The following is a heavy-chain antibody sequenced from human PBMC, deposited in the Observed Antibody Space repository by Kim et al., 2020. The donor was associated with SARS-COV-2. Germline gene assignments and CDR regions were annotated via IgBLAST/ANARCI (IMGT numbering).Heavy chain of an antibody. CDR2: ISYDGSNK. V-gene: IGHV3-33*05. D-gene: IGHD6-13*01. CDR3: ARDRRSSSSWYANWFDP. J-gene: IGHJ5*02. Sequence: GGSLRLSCAASGFTFSSYGMHWVRQAPGKGLEWVAVISYDGSNKYYADSVKGRFTISRDNSKNTLYLQMNSLRAEDTAVYYCARDRRSSSSWYANWFDPWGQGTLVTVSS. CDR1: GFTFSSYG.